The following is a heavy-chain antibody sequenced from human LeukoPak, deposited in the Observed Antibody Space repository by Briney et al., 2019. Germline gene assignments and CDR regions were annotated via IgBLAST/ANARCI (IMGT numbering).Heavy chain of an antibody. CDR1: GYTFTSYY. Sequence: ASVKVSCKASGYTFTSYYMHWVRQAPGQGLEWMGIINPSGGSTSYAQKFQGRVTMTRDTSTSTVYMELSSLRSEDTAVYCCARDYSSDWYGSIFDYWGQGTLVTVSS. CDR3: ARDYSSDWYGSIFDY. CDR2: INPSGGST. J-gene: IGHJ4*02. V-gene: IGHV1-46*01. D-gene: IGHD6-19*01.